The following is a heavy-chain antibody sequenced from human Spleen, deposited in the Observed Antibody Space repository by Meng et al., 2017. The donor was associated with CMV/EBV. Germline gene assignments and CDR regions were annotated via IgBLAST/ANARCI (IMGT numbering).Heavy chain of an antibody. Sequence: TCAVSGGSIIDSNWASWVRQLPGKGLEWIGEIFHIGSINYNPSLKSRVTISLDKSKNEFSLKLYSVTAADTAVYYCARDRRSSGFDCWGQGTLVTVSS. CDR1: GGSIIDSNW. CDR2: IFHIGSI. D-gene: IGHD2-8*02. J-gene: IGHJ5*01. V-gene: IGHV4-4*02. CDR3: ARDRRSSGFDC.